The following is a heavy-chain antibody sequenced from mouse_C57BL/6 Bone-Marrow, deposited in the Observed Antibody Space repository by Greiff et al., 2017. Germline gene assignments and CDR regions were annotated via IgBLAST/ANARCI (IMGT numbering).Heavy chain of an antibody. CDR1: GYSITSDY. V-gene: IGHV3-8*01. D-gene: IGHD1-1*01. CDR2: ISYSGST. J-gene: IGHJ4*01. CDR3: ARYYYGSSYPYYAMDY. Sequence: EVQLQQSGPGLAKPSQTLSLTCSVTGYSITSDYWNWIRKFPGNKLEYMGYISYSGSTYYNPSLKSRISITRDTSKNQYYLQLNSVTTEDTATYYCARYYYGSSYPYYAMDYWGQGTSVTVSS.